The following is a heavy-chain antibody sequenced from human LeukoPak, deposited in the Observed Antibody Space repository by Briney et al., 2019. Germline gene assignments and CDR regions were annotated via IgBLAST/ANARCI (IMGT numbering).Heavy chain of an antibody. Sequence: GGSLRLSCTVSGFTVSSNSMSWVRQAPGKGLEWVSFIYSDNKHYSDSVTGRFTISIDNSNNTLYLHMNSLRAEDTAVYYCAREDTVRGGDYFDYWGQGTLVTVSS. J-gene: IGHJ4*02. CDR2: IYSDNK. V-gene: IGHV3-53*01. CDR1: GFTVSSNS. CDR3: AREDTVRGGDYFDY. D-gene: IGHD4-17*01.